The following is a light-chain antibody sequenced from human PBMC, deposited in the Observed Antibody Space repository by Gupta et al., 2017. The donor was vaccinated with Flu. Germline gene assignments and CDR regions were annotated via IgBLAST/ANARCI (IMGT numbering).Light chain of an antibody. CDR2: KDN. CDR1: AVPNKY. Sequence: GDAVPNKYTYWYQQMPGQAPSVLIYKDNQRPSGVPERFSGSTSGTTATLTITALQAEDEADYYCQSPDTSGSNRVFGGGTRLTVL. V-gene: IGLV3-25*01. CDR3: QSPDTSGSNRV. J-gene: IGLJ3*02.